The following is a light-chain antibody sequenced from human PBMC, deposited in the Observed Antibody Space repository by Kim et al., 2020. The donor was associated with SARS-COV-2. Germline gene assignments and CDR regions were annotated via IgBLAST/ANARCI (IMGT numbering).Light chain of an antibody. Sequence: DIQMTQSPSSLSASVGDRVTITCQASQDINNCLHWYQQKPEKVPKLLIYDVFNLEIGVPSRFSGSGSGRDFTLTISSLQPEDIATYYCQQHNGVPVFGPGTKVDIK. CDR1: QDINNC. CDR2: DVF. J-gene: IGKJ3*01. CDR3: QQHNGVPV. V-gene: IGKV1-33*01.